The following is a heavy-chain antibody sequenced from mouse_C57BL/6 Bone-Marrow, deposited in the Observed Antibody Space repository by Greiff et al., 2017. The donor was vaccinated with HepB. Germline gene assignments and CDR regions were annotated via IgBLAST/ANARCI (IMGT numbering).Heavy chain of an antibody. CDR3: ARKMITYYFDY. CDR2: IYPGDGDT. Sequence: VQLQQSGAELVKPGASVKISCKASGYAFSSYWMNWVKQRPGKGLEWIGQIYPGDGDTNYNEKFKGKATLTADKSSSTAYMQLSSLTSEDSAVYVCARKMITYYFDYWGQGTTLTVSS. J-gene: IGHJ2*01. D-gene: IGHD2-4*01. CDR1: GYAFSSYW. V-gene: IGHV1-80*01.